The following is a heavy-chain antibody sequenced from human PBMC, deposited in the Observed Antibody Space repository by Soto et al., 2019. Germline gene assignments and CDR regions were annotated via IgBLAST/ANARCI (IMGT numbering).Heavy chain of an antibody. Sequence: EVQLLESGGGLVQPGGSLRLSCAAARFTFSTYAMTWVRQAPEKGLEWVSSISSSGGTTSYADSVKGRFTVSRDNSKNILYLQMDSLRAEDKATYYCAKGDSAWNDGLDMWGQGTMVAVSS. CDR1: RFTFSTYA. CDR3: AKGDSAWNDGLDM. J-gene: IGHJ3*02. D-gene: IGHD6-19*01. V-gene: IGHV3-23*01. CDR2: ISSSGGTT.